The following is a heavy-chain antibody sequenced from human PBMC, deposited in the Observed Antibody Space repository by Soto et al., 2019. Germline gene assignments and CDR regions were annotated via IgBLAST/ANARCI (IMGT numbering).Heavy chain of an antibody. J-gene: IGHJ4*02. D-gene: IGHD3-16*02. Sequence: PGGSLRLSCAASGFTFSSYAMSWVRQAPGKGLEWASAISGSGGSTYYADSVKGRFTISRDNSKNTLYLQMNSLRAEDTAVYYCAKAAYDYIWGSYRTFDYWGQGTLVTVSS. CDR2: ISGSGGST. CDR1: GFTFSSYA. V-gene: IGHV3-23*01. CDR3: AKAAYDYIWGSYRTFDY.